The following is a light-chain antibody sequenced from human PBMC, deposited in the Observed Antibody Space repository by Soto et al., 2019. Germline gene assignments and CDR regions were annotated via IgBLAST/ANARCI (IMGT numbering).Light chain of an antibody. J-gene: IGKJ5*01. V-gene: IGKV3-20*01. Sequence: EIVLTQSPATLSLSPGESATLSCRATRSVSSYLAWYQQKPGQAPRLLIYDASSRPTDIPARFSGSGSGTDFTLTISRLEPEDFAVYFCQHYGSSLITFGQGTRLEIK. CDR3: QHYGSSLIT. CDR2: DAS. CDR1: RSVSSY.